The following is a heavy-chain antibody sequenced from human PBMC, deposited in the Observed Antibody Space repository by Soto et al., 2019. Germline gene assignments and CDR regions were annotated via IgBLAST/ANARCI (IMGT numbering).Heavy chain of an antibody. D-gene: IGHD3-22*01. J-gene: IGHJ5*02. CDR2: IYHTGNA. V-gene: IGHV4-39*01. Sequence: SETLSLTCSVSGDSISNSRFYWAWIRQPPGEGQEWIGSIYHTGNAYYNPSLKSRVTISVDTSKNQFSLKLTSVTAADAALYYCARDFFDSSDYTTNWFDPWGQGTLVTVSS. CDR1: GDSISNSRFY. CDR3: ARDFFDSSDYTTNWFDP.